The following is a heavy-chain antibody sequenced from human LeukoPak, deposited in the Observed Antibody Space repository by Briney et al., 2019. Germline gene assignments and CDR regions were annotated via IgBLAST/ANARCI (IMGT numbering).Heavy chain of an antibody. CDR3: ARVGRGDHTWGSYSCDH. CDR2: ISYSGST. D-gene: IGHD3-16*01. Sequence: PSETLSLTCIVSGDSISSNHWSWIRQPPGKGLAWIGYISYSGSTSYNPSLKSRVTISVDTSKNQFSLKLSSVTAADTAVYYCARVGRGDHTWGSYSCDHWGQGTLVTVSS. V-gene: IGHV4-59*01. CDR1: GDSISSNH. J-gene: IGHJ4*02.